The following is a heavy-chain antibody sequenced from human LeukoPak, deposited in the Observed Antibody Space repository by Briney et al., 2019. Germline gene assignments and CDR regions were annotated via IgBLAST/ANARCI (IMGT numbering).Heavy chain of an antibody. CDR1: GFTFSSYA. CDR3: AKDTITIFGVVDNYYYYYGMDV. V-gene: IGHV3-23*01. CDR2: ISGSGGST. J-gene: IGHJ6*02. D-gene: IGHD3-3*01. Sequence: PGGSLRLSCAASGFTFSSYAMSWVRQAPGKGLEWVSAISGSGGSTYYADSVKGRFTISRDNSKNTLYLQVNSLRAEDTAVYYCAKDTITIFGVVDNYYYYYGMDVWGQGTTVTVSS.